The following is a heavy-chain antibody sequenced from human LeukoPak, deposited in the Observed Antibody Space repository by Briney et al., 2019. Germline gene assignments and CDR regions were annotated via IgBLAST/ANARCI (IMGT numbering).Heavy chain of an antibody. J-gene: IGHJ5*02. D-gene: IGHD3-10*01. Sequence: PSETLSLTCAVYGGSFSGYYRSWIRQPPGNGLEWIGEINHSGSTNYNPSLKSRVTISVDTSKNQFSLKLSSVTAADTAVYYCARSIIWLRNNWFDPWGQGTLVTVSS. V-gene: IGHV4-34*01. CDR2: INHSGST. CDR1: GGSFSGYY. CDR3: ARSIIWLRNNWFDP.